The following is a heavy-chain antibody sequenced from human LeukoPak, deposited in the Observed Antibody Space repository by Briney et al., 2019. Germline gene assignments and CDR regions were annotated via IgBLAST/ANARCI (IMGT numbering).Heavy chain of an antibody. D-gene: IGHD4-17*01. V-gene: IGHV4-59*01. Sequence: PSETLSLTCTVSGGSISSYYWSWIRQPPGKGLEWIGYIYYSGSTNYNPSLKSRVTISVDTSKNQFSLKLSSVTAADTAVSYCARVTVTTSFLRDAFDIWGQGTMVTVSS. CDR1: GGSISSYY. J-gene: IGHJ3*02. CDR3: ARVTVTTSFLRDAFDI. CDR2: IYYSGST.